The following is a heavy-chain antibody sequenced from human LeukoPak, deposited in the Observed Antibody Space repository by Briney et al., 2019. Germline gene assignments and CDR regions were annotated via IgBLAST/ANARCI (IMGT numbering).Heavy chain of an antibody. Sequence: GGSLRLSCAASGFTFSSYAVSWVRQAPGKGLEWVSAISGSGGSTYYADSVKGRFTISRDNSKNTLYLQMNSLRAEDTAVYYCAKDPFYDFWSGYYPRDYWGQGTLVTVSS. J-gene: IGHJ4*02. CDR1: GFTFSSYA. D-gene: IGHD3-3*01. V-gene: IGHV3-23*01. CDR3: AKDPFYDFWSGYYPRDY. CDR2: ISGSGGST.